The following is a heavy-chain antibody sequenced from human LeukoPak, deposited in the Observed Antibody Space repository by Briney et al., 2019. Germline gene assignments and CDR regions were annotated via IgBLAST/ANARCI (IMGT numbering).Heavy chain of an antibody. V-gene: IGHV3-66*01. D-gene: IGHD3-10*01. CDR3: ARGPGAYYYGSGNSFDP. CDR1: GFTVSSNY. CDR2: IYSGGRT. Sequence: GGSLRLSCAASGFTVSSNYMSWVRQAPGKGLEWVSLIYSGGRTYYADSVKGRFTISRDNSKNTLYLQMNSLRAEDTAVYYCARGPGAYYYGSGNSFDPWGQGTLVTVSS. J-gene: IGHJ5*02.